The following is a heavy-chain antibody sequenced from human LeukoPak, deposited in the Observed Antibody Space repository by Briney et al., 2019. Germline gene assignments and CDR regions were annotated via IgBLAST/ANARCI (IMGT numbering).Heavy chain of an antibody. CDR1: GGTFSSYA. D-gene: IGHD3-10*01. J-gene: IGHJ4*02. CDR2: IIPIFGTA. Sequence: ASVKVSCKASGGTFSSYAISWVRQAPGQGLEWMGGIIPIFGTANYAQKFQGRVTITADESTSTAYMELSSLRSEDTAVYYCARGGLGLWFGELEWGYWGQGTLVTVSS. CDR3: ARGGLGLWFGELEWGY. V-gene: IGHV1-69*13.